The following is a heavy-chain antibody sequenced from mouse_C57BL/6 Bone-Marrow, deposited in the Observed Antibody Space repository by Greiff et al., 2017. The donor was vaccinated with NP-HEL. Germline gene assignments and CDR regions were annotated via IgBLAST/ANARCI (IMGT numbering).Heavy chain of an antibody. CDR1: GFNIKDDY. V-gene: IGHV14-4*01. D-gene: IGHD2-4*01. CDR2: IDPENGDT. J-gene: IGHJ3*01. CDR3: TTTPHPFYDYGVAY. Sequence: EVQLQQSGAELVRPGASVKLSCTASGFNIKDDYMHWVKQRPEQGLEWIGWIDPENGDTEYASKFQGKATITADTSSNTAYLQLSSLTSEDTAVYYCTTTPHPFYDYGVAYGGQGTLVTVSA.